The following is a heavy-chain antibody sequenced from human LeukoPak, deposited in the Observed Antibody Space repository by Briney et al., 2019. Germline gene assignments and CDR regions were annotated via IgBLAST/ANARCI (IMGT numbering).Heavy chain of an antibody. CDR3: ARSGDSSGYRYFDY. V-gene: IGHV4-39*07. Sequence: SETLSLTCTVSGGSISSSSYYWGWIRQPPGKGLEWIGSIYYSGSTYYNPSLKSRVTISVDTSKNQFSLKLSSVTAADTAVYYCARSGDSSGYRYFDYWGQGTLVTVSS. CDR2: IYYSGST. D-gene: IGHD3-22*01. J-gene: IGHJ4*02. CDR1: GGSISSSSYY.